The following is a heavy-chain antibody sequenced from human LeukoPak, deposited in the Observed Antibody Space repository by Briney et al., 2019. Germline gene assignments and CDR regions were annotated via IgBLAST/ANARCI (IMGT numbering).Heavy chain of an antibody. CDR3: AKLAGSSGWLFDY. CDR2: ISGSGGSI. D-gene: IGHD6-19*01. J-gene: IGHJ4*02. V-gene: IGHV3-23*01. Sequence: GGYLRLSCAASGFTFSTYAMNWVRQAPGKGLEWVSGISGSGGSIYYADSVKGRFTISRDNSKNTLYLQMNSLRAEDTAVYYCAKLAGSSGWLFDYWGQGTLVTVSS. CDR1: GFTFSTYA.